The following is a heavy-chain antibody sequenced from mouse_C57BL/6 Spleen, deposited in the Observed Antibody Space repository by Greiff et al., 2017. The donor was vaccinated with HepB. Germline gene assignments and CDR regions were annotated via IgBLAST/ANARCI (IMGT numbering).Heavy chain of an antibody. V-gene: IGHV1-22*01. CDR3: AFTTVVAYYFDY. CDR2: INPNNGGT. CDR1: GYTFTDYN. Sequence: EVQLQQSGPELVKPGASVKMSCKASGYTFTDYNMHWVKQSHGKSLEWIGYINPNNGGTSYNQKFKGEATLTVNKSSSTAYMELRSLTSEDSAVYYCAFTTVVAYYFDYWGQGTTLTVSS. D-gene: IGHD1-1*01. J-gene: IGHJ2*01.